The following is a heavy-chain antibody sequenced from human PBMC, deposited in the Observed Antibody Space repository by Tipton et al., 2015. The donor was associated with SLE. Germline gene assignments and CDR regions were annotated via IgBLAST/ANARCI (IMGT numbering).Heavy chain of an antibody. V-gene: IGHV4-4*02. CDR3: AREDGDKNYFDY. D-gene: IGHD4-17*01. CDR2: IYHSGST. CDR1: GGSISSSNW. J-gene: IGHJ4*02. Sequence: TLSLTCAVSGGSISSSNWWSWVRQPPGKGLEWIGEIYHSGSTNYNPSLKSRVTISVDTSKNQFSLKLSSVTAADTAVYYCAREDGDKNYFDYWGQGTLVTVSS.